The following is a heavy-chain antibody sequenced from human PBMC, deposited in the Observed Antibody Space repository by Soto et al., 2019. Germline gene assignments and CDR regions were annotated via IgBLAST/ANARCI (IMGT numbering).Heavy chain of an antibody. CDR2: IYYSGIT. Sequence: LSLKRFISSGATKSTYRIWIRQPPGKGLEWIGYIYYSGITNYNPSLKSRVTISVDTSKNQFSLKLSSVTAADTAVYYCARDLEGPYFDYWGQGTLVTVS. V-gene: IGHV4-59*01. J-gene: IGHJ4*02. D-gene: IGHD1-1*01. CDR3: ARDLEGPYFDY. CDR1: SGATKSTY.